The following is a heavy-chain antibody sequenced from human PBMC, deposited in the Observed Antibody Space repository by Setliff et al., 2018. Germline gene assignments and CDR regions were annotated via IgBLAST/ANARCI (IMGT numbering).Heavy chain of an antibody. V-gene: IGHV3-15*07. CDR1: GFTFTNAW. CDR3: TTDPSTTFGGVIGAAFDI. CDR2: IKGKTDGLTT. Sequence: KPGGSLRLSCAASGFTFTNAWMNWVRQAPGKGLEWVGRIKGKTDGLTTDYAAPVKGRFTISRDDSKNTLYLQMNSLKTEDTAVYYCTTDPSTTFGGVIGAAFDIWGQGTMVTASS. D-gene: IGHD3-16*01. J-gene: IGHJ3*02.